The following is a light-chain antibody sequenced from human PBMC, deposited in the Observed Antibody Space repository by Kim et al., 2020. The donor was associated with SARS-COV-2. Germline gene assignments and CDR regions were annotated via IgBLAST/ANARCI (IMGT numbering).Light chain of an antibody. CDR3: QQYNSYPWR. J-gene: IGKJ1*01. Sequence: DIQMTQSPSTLSASVGDRVTISCRASQSIVRWLAWYQKKPGKAPKLLMYDASNLESGVPSRFSGSGSGTEFTLTMSSLQPDDFATYYCQQYNSYPWRFGQGTKVDIK. V-gene: IGKV1-5*01. CDR2: DAS. CDR1: QSIVRW.